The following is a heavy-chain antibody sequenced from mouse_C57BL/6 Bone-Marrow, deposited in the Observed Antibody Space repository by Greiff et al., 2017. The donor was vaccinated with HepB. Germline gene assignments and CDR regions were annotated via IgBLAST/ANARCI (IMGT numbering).Heavy chain of an antibody. CDR3: AKRGATTTVVAGAMDY. V-gene: IGHV2-9*01. Sequence: VKLVESGPGLVAPSPSLSITCTVSGFSLTSYGVDWVRQPPGKGLEWLGVIWGGGSTNYNSALMSRLSISKDNSKSQVFLKMNSLQTDDTAMYYCAKRGATTTVVAGAMDYWGQGTSVTVSS. CDR2: IWGGGST. D-gene: IGHD1-1*01. J-gene: IGHJ4*01. CDR1: GFSLTSYG.